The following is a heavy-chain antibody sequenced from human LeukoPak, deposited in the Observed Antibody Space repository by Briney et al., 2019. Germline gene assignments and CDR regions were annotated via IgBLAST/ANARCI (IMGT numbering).Heavy chain of an antibody. CDR1: GFTFTTYW. J-gene: IGHJ4*02. Sequence: QTGGSLRLSCAASGFTFTTYWMHWVRQAPGKGLEWVSRIKGDEMTTNYADSVEGRFTIPRDNAKNTVYLEINSLRAEDTAVYYCARGGLFAYYFDYWGQGTLVTVSS. D-gene: IGHD3-10*02. V-gene: IGHV3-74*01. CDR2: IKGDEMTT. CDR3: ARGGLFAYYFDY.